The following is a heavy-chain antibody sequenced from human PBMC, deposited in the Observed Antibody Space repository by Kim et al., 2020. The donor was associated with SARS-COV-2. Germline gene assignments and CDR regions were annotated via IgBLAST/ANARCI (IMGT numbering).Heavy chain of an antibody. Sequence: GGSLRLSCAASGFTFSSYGMHWVRQAPGKGLEWVAVISYDGSNKYYADSVKGRFTISRDNSKNTLYLQMNSLRAEDTAVYYCAKVNGLWELLGSFDYWGQGTLVTVSS. CDR2: ISYDGSNK. V-gene: IGHV3-30*18. D-gene: IGHD1-26*01. J-gene: IGHJ4*02. CDR3: AKVNGLWELLGSFDY. CDR1: GFTFSSYG.